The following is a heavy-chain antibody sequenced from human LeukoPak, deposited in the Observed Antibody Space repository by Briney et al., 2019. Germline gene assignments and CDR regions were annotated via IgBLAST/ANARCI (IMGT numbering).Heavy chain of an antibody. CDR2: ISYDGSNK. CDR3: ASSLTPATPYSYGLIRDY. J-gene: IGHJ4*02. V-gene: IGHV3-30-3*01. CDR1: GFTFSSYA. Sequence: PGGFLRLSCAASGFTFSSYAMHWVRQAPGKGLEWVAVISYDGSNKYYADSVKGRFTISRDNSKNTLYLQMNSLRAEDTAVYYCASSLTPATPYSYGLIRDYWGQGTLDTVSS. D-gene: IGHD5-18*01.